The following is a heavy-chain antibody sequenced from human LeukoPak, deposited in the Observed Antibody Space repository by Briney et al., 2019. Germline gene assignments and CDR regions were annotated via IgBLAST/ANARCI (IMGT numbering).Heavy chain of an antibody. CDR3: ARDVRLSSGWDYYFDY. Sequence: GGSLRLSCAASGFTVRNMYMNWVRQAPGKGLEWVSVIYDGGTFYADSVKGRFTISRDNSKNTVFLQMNSLRAEDTAVYYCARDVRLSSGWDYYFDYWGQGTLVTVSS. D-gene: IGHD6-19*01. CDR2: IYDGGT. V-gene: IGHV3-66*01. CDR1: GFTVRNMY. J-gene: IGHJ4*02.